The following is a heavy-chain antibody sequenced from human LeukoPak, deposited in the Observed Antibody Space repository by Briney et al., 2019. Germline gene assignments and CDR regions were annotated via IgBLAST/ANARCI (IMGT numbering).Heavy chain of an antibody. CDR1: GFTFSSYS. CDR3: ARGDYDKYGMDV. CDR2: ISSSSGYI. J-gene: IGHJ6*02. Sequence: GGSLRLSCAASGFTFSSYSMNWVRQAPGKGLEWVSCISSSSGYIYYADSVKGRFTISRDDAKNSLFLQMNSLRAEDTAVYYCARGDYDKYGMDVWGQGTTVTVSS. V-gene: IGHV3-21*04.